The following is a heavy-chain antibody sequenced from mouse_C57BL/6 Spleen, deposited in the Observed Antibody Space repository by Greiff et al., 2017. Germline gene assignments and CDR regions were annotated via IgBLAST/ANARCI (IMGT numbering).Heavy chain of an antibody. D-gene: IGHD2-3*01. Sequence: QVQLQQPGAELVRPGSSVKLSCKASGYTFTSYWMHWVKQRPIQGLEWIGNIDPSDSETHYNQKFKDKATLTVDKSSSTAYMQLSSLTSEDSAVYYCAMAIYDGPSYFDYWGQGTTLTVSS. V-gene: IGHV1-52*01. CDR2: IDPSDSET. CDR1: GYTFTSYW. CDR3: AMAIYDGPSYFDY. J-gene: IGHJ2*01.